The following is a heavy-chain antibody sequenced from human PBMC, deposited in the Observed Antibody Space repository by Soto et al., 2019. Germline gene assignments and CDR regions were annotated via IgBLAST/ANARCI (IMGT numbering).Heavy chain of an antibody. CDR3: TRGYGSGCYSD. CDR2: IIPIFGTT. CDR1: GGIFSNYA. Sequence: QVQLVQSGAEVKKPGSSVKVSCKTCGGIFSNYAINWVRRAPGQGLEWMEGIIPIFGTTNYARKFQGRLTITADESTPTAYIDLSSLRSEDTAFYYCTRGYGSGCYSDWGQGTLVTVSS. D-gene: IGHD6-19*01. J-gene: IGHJ4*02. V-gene: IGHV1-69*12.